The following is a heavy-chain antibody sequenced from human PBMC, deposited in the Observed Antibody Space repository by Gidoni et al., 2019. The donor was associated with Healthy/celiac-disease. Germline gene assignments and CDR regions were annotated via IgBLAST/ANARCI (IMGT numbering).Heavy chain of an antibody. V-gene: IGHV3-23*01. J-gene: IGHJ4*02. CDR3: AKGKLRLGELSLYYY. CDR1: GFTFSSYA. Sequence: EVQLLESGGGLVQPGGSLRVYCAASGFTFSSYAMSWVRQAPGKGLEWVSAISGSGGSTYYAESVKGRFTISRDNSKNTLYLQMNSLRAEDTAVYYCAKGKLRLGELSLYYYWGQGTLVTVSS. CDR2: ISGSGGST. D-gene: IGHD3-16*02.